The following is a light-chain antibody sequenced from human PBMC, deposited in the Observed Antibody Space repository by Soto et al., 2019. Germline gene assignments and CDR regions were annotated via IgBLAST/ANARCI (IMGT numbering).Light chain of an antibody. CDR2: EVN. Sequence: QSALTQPPSASGSPGQSVTISCTGTSSDVGGYNYVSWYQQHPGRAPTLVIFEVNKRPSGVPDRFSGSKSGNTASLTVSGLQTEDEADYYCNSYAVSNSFVFGTGTKLTVL. V-gene: IGLV2-8*01. CDR3: NSYAVSNSFV. CDR1: SSDVGGYNY. J-gene: IGLJ1*01.